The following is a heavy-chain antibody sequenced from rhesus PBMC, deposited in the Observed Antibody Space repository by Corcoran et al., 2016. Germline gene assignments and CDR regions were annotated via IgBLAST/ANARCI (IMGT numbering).Heavy chain of an antibody. D-gene: IGHD5-42*01. V-gene: IGHV4S14*01. CDR3: ARVGSSWSEWDTVGTEWYFDL. CDR2: IYGSGGSN. CDR1: GYSISSGYY. J-gene: IGHJ2*01. Sequence: QVQLQESGPGLVKPSETLSLTCAVSGYSISSGYYWGWIRQPPGKGLEWMGSIYGSGGSNSLNPSLKRRVTLSVDTSKNQFSLKLSSVTAADTAVYYCARVGSSWSEWDTVGTEWYFDLWGPGTPITISS.